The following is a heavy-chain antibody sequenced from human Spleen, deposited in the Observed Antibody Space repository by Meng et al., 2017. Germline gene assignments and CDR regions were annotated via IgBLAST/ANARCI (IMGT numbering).Heavy chain of an antibody. D-gene: IGHD3-22*01. Sequence: QVEVDDSGAEGKRPGASVKVACKASGGIFSSYAISWVRQAPGKGLEWMGGIIPIFGTANYAQKFQGRVTITADKSTSTAYMELSSLRSEDTAVYYCARVNYYDSSGYLVWGQGTLVTVSS. J-gene: IGHJ4*02. V-gene: IGHV1-69*06. CDR1: GGIFSSYA. CDR2: IIPIFGTA. CDR3: ARVNYYDSSGYLV.